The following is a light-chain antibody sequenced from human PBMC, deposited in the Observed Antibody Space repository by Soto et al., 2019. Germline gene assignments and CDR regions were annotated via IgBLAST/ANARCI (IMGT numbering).Light chain of an antibody. CDR3: ISYTSDDVRYV. Sequence: QSALTQPASVSGTPGQSITISCTGSNSGVGIYDFVSWYQHHPGRAPELIVSEVSHRPSGVSNRFSGSKSGNTASLTISGLQSEDEADYYCISYTSDDVRYVFGTGTKLTVL. J-gene: IGLJ1*01. CDR2: EVS. V-gene: IGLV2-14*01. CDR1: NSGVGIYDF.